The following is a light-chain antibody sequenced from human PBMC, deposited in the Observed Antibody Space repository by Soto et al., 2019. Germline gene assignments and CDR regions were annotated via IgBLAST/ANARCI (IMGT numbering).Light chain of an antibody. CDR1: QDVNKY. CDR2: DVS. CDR3: QQYETLVS. Sequence: DIQMTQSPSSLSASVGDRVTITCQASQDVNKYLNWYQQKPGKAPKLLIYDVSILSTGVPSRFSGSGSGTDFTLTISTLQPEDIATYYCQQYETLVSFGQGTRLEIK. J-gene: IGKJ5*01. V-gene: IGKV1-33*01.